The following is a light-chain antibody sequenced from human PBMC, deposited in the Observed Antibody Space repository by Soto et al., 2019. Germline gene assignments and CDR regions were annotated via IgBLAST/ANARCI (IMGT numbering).Light chain of an antibody. CDR1: SSDVGGYNY. V-gene: IGLV2-8*01. J-gene: IGLJ2*01. CDR3: SSYAGSNNLVV. CDR2: EVS. Sequence: QSVLTQPTSASGSPGQSVTISCTGTSSDVGGYNYVSWYQQHPGKAPKLMIYEVSKRPSGVPDRFSGSKSGNTASLTVSGLQAEDEADYYCSSYAGSNNLVVFGGGTKLTVL.